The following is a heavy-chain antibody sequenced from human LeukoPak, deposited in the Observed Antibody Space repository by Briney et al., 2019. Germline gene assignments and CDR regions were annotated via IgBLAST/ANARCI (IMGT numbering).Heavy chain of an antibody. CDR2: VYSGGLT. D-gene: IGHD6-19*01. Sequence: GGYLRPSCAASGFTVSDNYMSWVRQAPGKGLEWVSTVYSGGLTYYADPVKGRFTISRDNSKNTLYLQMSSLRAEDTAVYYCVRDRWPGLGDFWGQGTTVTVSS. J-gene: IGHJ6*02. CDR1: GFTVSDNY. CDR3: VRDRWPGLGDF. V-gene: IGHV3-66*01.